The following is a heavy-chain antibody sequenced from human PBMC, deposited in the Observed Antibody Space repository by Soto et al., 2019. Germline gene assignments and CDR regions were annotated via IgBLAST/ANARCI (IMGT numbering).Heavy chain of an antibody. V-gene: IGHV3-30*03. CDR2: VSYDGSSK. CDR1: GFTFSSYA. CDR3: ASGGLPPQHDALDF. J-gene: IGHJ3*01. Sequence: QVQLVESGGGMVQPGRSLRLSCAVSGFTFSSYAMHWVRQAPGKGLEWVAVVSYDGSSKYYADSVKGRFTISRDNSKNTLYFQMNSLRAEDTAVYYCASGGLPPQHDALDFWGQGTLVTVSS. D-gene: IGHD3-10*01.